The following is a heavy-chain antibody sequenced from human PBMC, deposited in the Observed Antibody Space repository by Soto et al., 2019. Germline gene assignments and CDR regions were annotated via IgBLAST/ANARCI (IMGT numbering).Heavy chain of an antibody. D-gene: IGHD6-13*01. CDR1: GFTFSSYG. CDR2: ISYDGSNK. V-gene: IGHV3-30*18. CDR3: AKDLRQVWQWRSIAAAGSPGY. Sequence: GGSLRLSCAASGFTFSSYGMHWVRQAPGKGLEWVAVISYDGSNKYYADSVKGRFTISRDNSKNTLYLQMNSLRAEDTAVYYCAKDLRQVWQWRSIAAAGSPGYWGQGTLVTVSS. J-gene: IGHJ4*02.